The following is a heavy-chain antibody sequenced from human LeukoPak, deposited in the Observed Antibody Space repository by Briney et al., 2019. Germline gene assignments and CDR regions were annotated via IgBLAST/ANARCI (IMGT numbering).Heavy chain of an antibody. J-gene: IGHJ4*02. CDR3: ARDVFEYSSSSSLDY. D-gene: IGHD6-6*01. Sequence: GGSLRLSCAASGFTFSSYSMNWVRQAPGKGLEWVSYISSSSTIYYADSVKGRFTISRDNAKNSLYLQMNSLRAEDTAVYYCARDVFEYSSSSSLDYWGQGTLVTVSS. V-gene: IGHV3-48*04. CDR2: ISSSSTI. CDR1: GFTFSSYS.